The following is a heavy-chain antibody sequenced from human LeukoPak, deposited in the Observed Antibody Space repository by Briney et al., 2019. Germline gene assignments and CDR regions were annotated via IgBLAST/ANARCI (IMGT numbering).Heavy chain of an antibody. CDR1: GFTFSIAW. D-gene: IGHD6-13*01. CDR2: ISYDGSNK. CDR3: ARGDVEGIAAAGAYFDY. V-gene: IGHV3-30-3*01. Sequence: GGSLRLSCAASGFTFSIAWMSWVRQAPGKGLEWVAVISYDGSNKYYADSVKGRFTISRDNSKNTLYLQMNSLRAEDTAVYYCARGDVEGIAAAGAYFDYWGQGTLVTVSS. J-gene: IGHJ4*02.